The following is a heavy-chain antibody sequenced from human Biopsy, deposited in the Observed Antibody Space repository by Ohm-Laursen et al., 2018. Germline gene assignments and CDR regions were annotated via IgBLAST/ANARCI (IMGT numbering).Heavy chain of an antibody. V-gene: IGHV4-59*11. D-gene: IGHD3-3*01. CDR2: FYGSGNT. J-gene: IGHJ6*02. Sequence: SDTLSLTCTVSGASLSSHYWSWIRQPPGKGLEWLGYFYGSGNTYYNPSLKSRVTISVDPSKNQFSLKLNAATAADTAVYYCAKGITVYGVVLPYYFDVWGQGTTVTVSS. CDR1: GASLSSHY. CDR3: AKGITVYGVVLPYYFDV.